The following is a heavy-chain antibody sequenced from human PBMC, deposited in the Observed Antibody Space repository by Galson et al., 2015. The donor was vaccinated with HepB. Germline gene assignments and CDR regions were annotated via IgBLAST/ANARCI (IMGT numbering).Heavy chain of an antibody. CDR3: AREGYCSSTSCYTISRGNNWFDP. V-gene: IGHV1-2*02. CDR1: GYTFTGYY. CDR2: INPNSGGT. Sequence: SVKVSCKASGYTFTGYYMHWVRQAPGQGLEWMGWINPNSGGTNYAQKFQGRVTMTRDTSISTAYMELSRLRSDDTAVYYCAREGYCSSTSCYTISRGNNWFDPWGQGTLVTVSS. D-gene: IGHD2-2*02. J-gene: IGHJ5*02.